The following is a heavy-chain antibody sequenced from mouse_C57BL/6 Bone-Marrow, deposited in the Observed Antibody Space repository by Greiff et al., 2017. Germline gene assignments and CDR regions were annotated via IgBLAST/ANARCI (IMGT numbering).Heavy chain of an antibody. CDR2: INPNNGGT. CDR3: ASDGYFLAY. CDR1: GFTFTDYY. V-gene: IGHV1-26*01. J-gene: IGHJ2*01. D-gene: IGHD2-3*01. Sequence: EVQLQQSGPELVKPGASVKISCKASGFTFTDYYMNWVKQSHGKSLEWIGDINPNNGGTSYNQKFKGKATLTVDKSSSTAYMELRSLTSEDSAVYYCASDGYFLAYWGQGTTLTVSA.